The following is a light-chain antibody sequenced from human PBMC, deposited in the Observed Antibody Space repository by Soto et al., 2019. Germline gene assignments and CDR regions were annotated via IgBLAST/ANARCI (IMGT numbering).Light chain of an antibody. Sequence: DLQMTQSPSSVSASVGDRVTITCRASQDISSWLAWYQQKPGKAPKLLIYAASSLRSGVPSRFSGSGSGTDFTLTISSLQPEDFATYYCQQAISFPLFGPGTKVDIK. CDR3: QQAISFPL. J-gene: IGKJ3*01. V-gene: IGKV1-12*01. CDR1: QDISSW. CDR2: AAS.